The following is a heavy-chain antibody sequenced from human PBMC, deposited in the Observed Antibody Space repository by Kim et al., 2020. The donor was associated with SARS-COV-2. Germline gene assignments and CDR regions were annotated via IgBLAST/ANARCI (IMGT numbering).Heavy chain of an antibody. CDR1: GYSFTSYW. V-gene: IGHV5-10-1*01. CDR2: IDPSDSYT. D-gene: IGHD1-26*01. J-gene: IGHJ6*02. Sequence: GESLQISCKGSGYSFTSYWISWVRQMPGKGLEWMGRIDPSDSYTNYSPSFQGHVTISADKSISTAYLQWSSLKASDTAMYYCARRENTANSGSYLKYYYGMDVWGQGTTVTVSS. CDR3: ARRENTANSGSYLKYYYGMDV.